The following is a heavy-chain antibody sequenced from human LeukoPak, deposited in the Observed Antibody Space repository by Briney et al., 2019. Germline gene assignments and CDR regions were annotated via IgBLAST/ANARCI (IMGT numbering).Heavy chain of an antibody. CDR1: GFTFSSYA. J-gene: IGHJ6*03. Sequence: PGGSLRLSCAASGFTFSSYAMSWVRQAPGKGLEWVSAISGSGGSTYYADSVKGRFTISRDNSKNTLYLQMNSLRAEDTAVYYCAKGGYCSSTSCSLGWYYYHMDVWGKGTTVTVSS. D-gene: IGHD2-2*01. CDR3: AKGGYCSSTSCSLGWYYYHMDV. CDR2: ISGSGGST. V-gene: IGHV3-23*01.